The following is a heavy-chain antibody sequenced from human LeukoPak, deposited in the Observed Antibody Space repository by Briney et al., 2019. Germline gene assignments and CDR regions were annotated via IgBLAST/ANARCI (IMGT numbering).Heavy chain of an antibody. V-gene: IGHV3-20*04. Sequence: GGSLRLSCAASGFTFSSYGMSWVRQAPGKGLEWVSGINWNGGSTGYADSVKGRFTISRDNAKNSLYLQMNSLRAEDTALYYCARVNGYCSSTSCYAGAFDIWGQGTMVTVSS. D-gene: IGHD2-2*01. J-gene: IGHJ3*02. CDR3: ARVNGYCSSTSCYAGAFDI. CDR1: GFTFSSYG. CDR2: INWNGGST.